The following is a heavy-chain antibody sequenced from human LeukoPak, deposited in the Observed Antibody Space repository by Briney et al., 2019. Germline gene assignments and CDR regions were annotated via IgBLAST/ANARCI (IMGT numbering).Heavy chain of an antibody. D-gene: IGHD3-9*01. V-gene: IGHV3-7*01. Sequence: GGSLRLSCAASGFTFSSYWMSWVGQAPGKGLEWVANIKQDGSEKYYVDSVKGRFTISRDNAKNSLYLQMNSLRAEDPAVYYCASGTPLRYFVVDAFDIWGQGTMVTVSS. CDR2: IKQDGSEK. CDR3: ASGTPLRYFVVDAFDI. CDR1: GFTFSSYW. J-gene: IGHJ3*02.